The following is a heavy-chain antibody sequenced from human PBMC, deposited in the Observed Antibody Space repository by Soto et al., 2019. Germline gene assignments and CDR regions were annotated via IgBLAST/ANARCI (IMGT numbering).Heavy chain of an antibody. CDR2: ISSSSSYI. D-gene: IGHD2-15*01. J-gene: IGHJ4*02. V-gene: IGHV3-21*01. CDR1: GFTFGSYS. Sequence: PGGSLRLSCAASGFTFGSYSMNWVRQAPGKGLEWVSSISSSSSYIYYADSVKGRFTISRDNAKNSLYLQMNSLRAEDTAVFYCARALYCSGGSCYSADYWGQGTLVTVSS. CDR3: ARALYCSGGSCYSADY.